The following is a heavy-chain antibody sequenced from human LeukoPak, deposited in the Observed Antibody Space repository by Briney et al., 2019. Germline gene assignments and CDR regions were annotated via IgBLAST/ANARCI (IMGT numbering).Heavy chain of an antibody. Sequence: GGSLRLPCAASGFTFSSYAMSWVRQAPGKGLEWVSAISGSGGSTYYADSVKGRFTISRDNSKTTLYLQMNSLRAEDTAVYYCAKVPDVGEKGYYFDYWGQGTLVTVSS. CDR1: GFTFSSYA. CDR2: ISGSGGST. V-gene: IGHV3-23*01. J-gene: IGHJ4*02. D-gene: IGHD2-15*01. CDR3: AKVPDVGEKGYYFDY.